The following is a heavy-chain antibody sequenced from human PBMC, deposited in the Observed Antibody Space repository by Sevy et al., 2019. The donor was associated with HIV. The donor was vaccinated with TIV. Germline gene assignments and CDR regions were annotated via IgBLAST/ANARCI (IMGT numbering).Heavy chain of an antibody. CDR1: GFTVNTYA. V-gene: IGHV3-23*01. CDR3: VKERVGYISSWYYFDY. Sequence: GGSLRLSCAVSGFTVNTYAMSWVRQAPGKGLEWVAVINNSGGSIDYADSVRGRFSISRDNPNVYLEMNSLRVEDTAVYYCVKERVGYISSWYYFDYWGQGTLVTVSS. CDR2: INNSGGSI. J-gene: IGHJ4*02. D-gene: IGHD6-13*01.